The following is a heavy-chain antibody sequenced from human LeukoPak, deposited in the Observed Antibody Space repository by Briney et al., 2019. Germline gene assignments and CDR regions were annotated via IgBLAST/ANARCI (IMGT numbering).Heavy chain of an antibody. Sequence: SETLSLTCTVSGGSISSPAYYWGWIRQPPGKGLEWIGSIHYSGNTYYNPSLKSRVTISVDTSKNQFSLKLSSVTAADTAVYYCARDRATIFGVTGYYYGMDVWGQGTTVTVSS. CDR3: ARDRATIFGVTGYYYGMDV. CDR1: GGSISSPAYY. D-gene: IGHD3-3*01. CDR2: IHYSGNT. V-gene: IGHV4-39*07. J-gene: IGHJ6*02.